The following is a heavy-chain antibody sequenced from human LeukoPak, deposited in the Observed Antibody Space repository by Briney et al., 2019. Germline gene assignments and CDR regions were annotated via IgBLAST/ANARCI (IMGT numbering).Heavy chain of an antibody. V-gene: IGHV3-48*02. CDR1: GFTLSGYS. Sequence: GSLRLSCEASGFTLSGYSTTWVRQAPGKGPEWVSYISSSSTIIFYADSVKGRFTISRDNAKNSLYLQMNSLRDEDTALYYCAREYLGAMDVWGQGTTVTVSS. J-gene: IGHJ6*02. CDR3: AREYLGAMDV. CDR2: ISSSSTII. D-gene: IGHD2/OR15-2a*01.